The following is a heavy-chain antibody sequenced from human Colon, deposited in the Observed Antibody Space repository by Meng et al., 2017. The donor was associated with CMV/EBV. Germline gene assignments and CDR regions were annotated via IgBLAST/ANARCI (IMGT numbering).Heavy chain of an antibody. Sequence: GGSLRLSCVASGFAFHEFAMNWVRLTPDKALEWVSKISFDGSDHYYTPSVEGRFTVSRDNAENSLYLQMNSLRVEDTAVYYCARGTWLVDYWGQGTLVTVSS. J-gene: IGHJ4*02. CDR3: ARGTWLVDY. D-gene: IGHD3-9*01. CDR2: ISFDGSDH. V-gene: IGHV3-30*04. CDR1: GFAFHEFA.